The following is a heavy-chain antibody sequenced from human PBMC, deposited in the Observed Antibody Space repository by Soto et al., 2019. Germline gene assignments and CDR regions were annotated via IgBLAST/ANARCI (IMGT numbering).Heavy chain of an antibody. V-gene: IGHV3-30*18. CDR1: GFTFSSYG. D-gene: IGHD6-13*01. CDR2: ISYDGSNK. Sequence: PGGSLRLSCAASGFTFSSYGMHWVRQAPGKGLEWVAVISYDGSNKYYADSVKGRFTISRDNSKNTLYLQMNSLRAEDTAVYYCAKDFTIAPGPDWFDPWGQGTLVTVSS. J-gene: IGHJ5*02. CDR3: AKDFTIAPGPDWFDP.